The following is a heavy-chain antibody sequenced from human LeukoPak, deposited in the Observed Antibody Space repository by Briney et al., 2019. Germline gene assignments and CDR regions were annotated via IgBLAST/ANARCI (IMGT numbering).Heavy chain of an antibody. J-gene: IGHJ4*02. CDR2: ISNDGNNQ. CDR3: AKDWLFGNHQFDH. V-gene: IGHV3-30*18. CDR1: GFTFSTYG. Sequence: GRSLRLSCAGSGFTFSTYGMHWVLQAPGKGLEWVAGISNDGNNQYYADSVKGRFTISRDNSKNTLFLQMSSLTTEDTAVYYCAKDWLFGNHQFDHWGQGTLVTVSS. D-gene: IGHD1-14*01.